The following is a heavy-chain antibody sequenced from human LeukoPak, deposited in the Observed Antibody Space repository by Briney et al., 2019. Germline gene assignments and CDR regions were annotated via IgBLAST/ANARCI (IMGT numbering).Heavy chain of an antibody. V-gene: IGHV1-2*02. CDR2: INSKRGGT. J-gene: IGHJ4*02. CDR3: ARDTALAPKDGKFDY. D-gene: IGHD5-18*01. Sequence: ASVKVSCKASGYTITDNYIHWVRQAPGQGLEWMGWINSKRGGTKYAQKFQGRVTMTRDTSISTAYMELSRLRYDDTAMYYCARDTALAPKDGKFDYWGQGTLVTVSS. CDR1: GYTITDNY.